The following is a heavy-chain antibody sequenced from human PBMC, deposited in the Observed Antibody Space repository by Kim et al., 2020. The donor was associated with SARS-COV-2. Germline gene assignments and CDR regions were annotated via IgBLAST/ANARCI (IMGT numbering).Heavy chain of an antibody. V-gene: IGHV4-38-2*02. J-gene: IGHJ3*02. CDR1: GYSISSGYY. Sequence: SETLSLTCTVSGYSISSGYYWGWIRQPPGKGLEWIGSIYHSGSTYYNPSLKSRVTISVDTSKNQFSLKLSSVTAADTAVYYCARGSPAAPDDAFDIWGQGTMVTVSS. D-gene: IGHD2-2*01. CDR2: IYHSGST. CDR3: ARGSPAAPDDAFDI.